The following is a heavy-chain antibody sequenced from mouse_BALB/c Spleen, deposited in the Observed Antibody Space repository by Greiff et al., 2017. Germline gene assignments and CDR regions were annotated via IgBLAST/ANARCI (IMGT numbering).Heavy chain of an antibody. J-gene: IGHJ4*01. CDR1: GFTFSSYA. V-gene: IGHV5-9-4*01. CDR2: ISSGGSYT. Sequence: DVQLVESGGGLVKPGGSLKLSCAASGFTFSSYAMSWVRQSPEKRLEWVAEISSGGSYTYYPDTVTGRFTISRDNAKNTLYLEMSSLRSEDTAMYYCARGRGLDAMDYWGQGTSVTVSS. CDR3: ARGRGLDAMDY.